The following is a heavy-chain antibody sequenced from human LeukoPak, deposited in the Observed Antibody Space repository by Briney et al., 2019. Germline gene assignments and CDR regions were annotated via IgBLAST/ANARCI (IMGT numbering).Heavy chain of an antibody. V-gene: IGHV1-2*02. D-gene: IGHD1-26*01. Sequence: ASVKVSCKASGYTFTAYYMHWVRQAPGQGLEWMGWINPTSGGTNYAQKFQGRVSLTRDTSISTAYMELSRLTSDDTAVYYCSGSYYVYYFEYWGQGTLVTVSS. J-gene: IGHJ4*02. CDR3: SGSYYVYYFEY. CDR1: GYTFTAYY. CDR2: INPTSGGT.